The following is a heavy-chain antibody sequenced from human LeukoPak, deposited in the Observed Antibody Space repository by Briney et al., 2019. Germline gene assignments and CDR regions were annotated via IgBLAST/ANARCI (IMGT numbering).Heavy chain of an antibody. CDR2: IKSKTDGGTT. Sequence: GRSLRLSCAASGFTFSNACMTWVRQAPGKGLEWVGRIKSKTDGGTTDYAAPVKGRFTISRDDSKNTLYLQMNSLKTEDTAVYYCTTTKMITFGGVIVRYYFDYWGQGTLVTVSS. V-gene: IGHV3-15*01. D-gene: IGHD3-16*02. CDR3: TTTKMITFGGVIVRYYFDY. J-gene: IGHJ4*02. CDR1: GFTFSNAC.